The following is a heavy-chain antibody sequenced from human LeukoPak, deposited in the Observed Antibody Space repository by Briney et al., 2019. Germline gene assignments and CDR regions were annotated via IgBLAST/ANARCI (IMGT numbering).Heavy chain of an antibody. CDR2: ISTYNGNT. CDR1: GYTFTSYG. J-gene: IGHJ6*02. Sequence: ASVKVSCKASGYTFTSYGISWVRQAPGQGLEWMGWISTYNGNTNYAQKLQGRVTMTTDTSTSTAYMELRSLRSDDTAVYYCARFWYSSTSPYYYGMDVWGQGTTVTVSS. V-gene: IGHV1-18*01. D-gene: IGHD6-6*01. CDR3: ARFWYSSTSPYYYGMDV.